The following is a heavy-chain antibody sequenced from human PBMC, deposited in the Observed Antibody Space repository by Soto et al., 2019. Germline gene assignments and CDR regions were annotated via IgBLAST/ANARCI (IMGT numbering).Heavy chain of an antibody. D-gene: IGHD1-1*01. CDR3: VRDGTKTLRDWFDP. V-gene: IGHV4-39*07. Sequence: SETLSLTCVVSGGSVTNTTYFWGWIRQPPGKGPEWIGSIYATGTTDYNPSLKSRVMMSVDTSKKQFSLKLRSVTAADTAVYYCVRDGTKTLRDWFDPWGQGISVTVSS. J-gene: IGHJ5*02. CDR2: IYATGTT. CDR1: GGSVTNTTYF.